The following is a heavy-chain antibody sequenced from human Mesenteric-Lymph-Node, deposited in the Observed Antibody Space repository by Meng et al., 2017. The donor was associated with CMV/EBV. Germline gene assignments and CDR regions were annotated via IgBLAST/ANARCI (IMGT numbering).Heavy chain of an antibody. J-gene: IGHJ6*02. Sequence: GSLRLSCAVSGGSISSSNWWSWVRQSPGKGLEWIGEIYHSGSTDYNPSLKSRVTISVDKSKNQFSLKLSSVTAADTAVYYCAREGDSGSWKWYGMDVWGQGTTVTVSS. CDR3: AREGDSGSWKWYGMDV. CDR2: IYHSGST. CDR1: GGSISSSNW. V-gene: IGHV4-4*02. D-gene: IGHD6-13*01.